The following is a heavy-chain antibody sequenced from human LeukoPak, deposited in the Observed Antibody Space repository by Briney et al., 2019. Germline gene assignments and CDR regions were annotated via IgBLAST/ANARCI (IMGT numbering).Heavy chain of an antibody. CDR1: GGSIGSGNYY. CDR3: ARDGPTYYYYGMDV. Sequence: SETLSLTCTVSGGSIGSGNYYWSWIRQPPGKGLEWIGHIYPTGTTYYNPSLKSRVTVSLDTSKNQFSLRLTSVTAADTAVYYCARDGPTYYYYGMDVWGQGTTVTVSS. J-gene: IGHJ6*02. CDR2: IYPTGTT. V-gene: IGHV4-30-4*01.